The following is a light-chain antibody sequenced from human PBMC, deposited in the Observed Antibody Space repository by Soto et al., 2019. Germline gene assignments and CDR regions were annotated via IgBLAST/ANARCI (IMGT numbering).Light chain of an antibody. Sequence: EIVMTQSPATLSVSPGERATLSCRASQSVSSNLAWYQQKPGQAPRLLIYGASTRATGLPARFSGSGSGTALTLTITSLQSEDFAVYYCQQYDNWPPLTFGGGTKVEIK. CDR1: QSVSSN. CDR3: QQYDNWPPLT. CDR2: GAS. V-gene: IGKV3D-15*01. J-gene: IGKJ4*01.